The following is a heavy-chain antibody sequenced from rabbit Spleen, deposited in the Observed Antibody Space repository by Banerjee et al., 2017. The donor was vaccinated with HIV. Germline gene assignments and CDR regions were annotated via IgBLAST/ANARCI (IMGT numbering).Heavy chain of an antibody. CDR3: ARGIAYGYAGDAYPPYAMDL. D-gene: IGHD6-1*01. J-gene: IGHJ6*01. CDR2: INTATGKP. V-gene: IGHV1S45*01. Sequence: QEQLVESGGGLVQPEGSLTLTCKAAGFDFSSSYYMCWVRQSPGKGPEWIACINTATGKPVYASRAKGRFTISKTSSTTVTLQMTSLTVADTATYFCARGIAYGYAGDAYPPYAMDLWGPGTLVTVS. CDR1: GFDFSSSYY.